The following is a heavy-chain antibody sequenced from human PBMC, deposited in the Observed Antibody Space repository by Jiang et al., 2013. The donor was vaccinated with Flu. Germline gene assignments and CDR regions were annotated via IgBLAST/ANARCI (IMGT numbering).Heavy chain of an antibody. CDR2: IKSKTDGGTT. V-gene: IGHV3-15*01. J-gene: IGHJ4*02. D-gene: IGHD3-22*01. CDR3: TTAYDSSGYYVDY. CDR1: GFTFSNAW. Sequence: SCAASGFTFSNAWMSWVRQAPGKGLEWVGRIKSKTDGGTTDYAAPVKGRFTISRDDSKNTLYLQMNSLKTEDTAVYYCTTAYDSSGYYVDYWGQGTLVTVSS.